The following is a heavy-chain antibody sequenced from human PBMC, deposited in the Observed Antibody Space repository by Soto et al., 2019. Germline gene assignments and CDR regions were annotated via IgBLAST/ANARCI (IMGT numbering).Heavy chain of an antibody. CDR1: GGSISSYY. V-gene: IGHV4-59*01. J-gene: IGHJ4*02. CDR3: ERLGGMH. Sequence: QVQLQESGPGLVKPSETLSLTCTVSGGSISSYYWSWIRQPPGKGLEWIGYIYYSGSTNYNPSLKSRVTISVDTSKNQFSLKLSSVTAADTAVYYCERLGGMHWGQGTLVTVSS. CDR2: IYYSGST. D-gene: IGHD3-10*01.